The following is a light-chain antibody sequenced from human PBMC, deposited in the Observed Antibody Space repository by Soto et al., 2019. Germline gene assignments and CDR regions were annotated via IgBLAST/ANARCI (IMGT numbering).Light chain of an antibody. CDR1: QSVSGSY. CDR2: GAI. V-gene: IGKV3-20*01. Sequence: EIVLTQSPGTLSLSPGERATVSCRASQSVSGSYLAWYQQKPGQAPRFLIYGAISRATGIPDRFSGSGSGTDFTLTINRMEPEDFAVYYCQQYGSSPITFGQGTRLEIK. CDR3: QQYGSSPIT. J-gene: IGKJ5*01.